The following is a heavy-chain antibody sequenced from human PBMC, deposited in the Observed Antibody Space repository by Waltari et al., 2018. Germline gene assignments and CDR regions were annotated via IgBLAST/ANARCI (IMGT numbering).Heavy chain of an antibody. Sequence: QVQLQESGPGLVKPSETLSLTCTVSGGSISSYYWSWIRQPAGKGLEWIGRNYTSGSTTYDPSLKIRVTMSVDTSKNQFSLKLSSVTAADTAVYYCARGVCSSTSCPIGYWGQGTLVTVSS. CDR1: GGSISSYY. J-gene: IGHJ4*02. CDR3: ARGVCSSTSCPIGY. D-gene: IGHD2-2*01. V-gene: IGHV4-4*07. CDR2: NYTSGST.